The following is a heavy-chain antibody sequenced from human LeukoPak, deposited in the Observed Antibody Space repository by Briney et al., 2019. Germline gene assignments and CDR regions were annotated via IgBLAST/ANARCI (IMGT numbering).Heavy chain of an antibody. CDR1: GFTFSSYS. CDR3: ARTIYYYESTSYFSDAFDV. D-gene: IGHD3-22*01. V-gene: IGHV3-21*01. J-gene: IGHJ3*01. Sequence: TGGSLRLSCAASGFTFSSYSMNWVRQAPGKGLDWVSSISPTSAYIYYQDSVKGRFTISRDDAKNSLYLEMDSLRAEDTAVYYCARTIYYYESTSYFSDAFDVWGQGTMVTVSS. CDR2: ISPTSAYI.